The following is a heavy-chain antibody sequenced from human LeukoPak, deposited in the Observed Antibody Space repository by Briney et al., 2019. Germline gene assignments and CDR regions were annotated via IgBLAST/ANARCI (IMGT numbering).Heavy chain of an antibody. CDR3: ARVSDYLFDY. CDR1: GGSVSSGSYY. V-gene: IGHV4-61*01. Sequence: SETLSLTCTVSGGSVSSGSYYWSWIRQPPGKGLEWIGYIYYSGSTNYNPSLKSRVTISVDTSKNQFSLKLSPVTAADTAVYYCARVSDYLFDYWGQGTLVTVSS. J-gene: IGHJ4*02. CDR2: IYYSGST. D-gene: IGHD2/OR15-2a*01.